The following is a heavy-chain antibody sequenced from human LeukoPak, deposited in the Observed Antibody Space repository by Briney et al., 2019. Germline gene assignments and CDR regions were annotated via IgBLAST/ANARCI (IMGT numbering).Heavy chain of an antibody. CDR3: ARQVEVVPAAMPNTFDY. Sequence: PETLSLTCAVYGGAFSGYYFSWIRQPPGTRLEWSGEINHSGSTNYNPSLKSRVTISVDTSKNQFSLKLSSVTAADTAVYYCARQVEVVPAAMPNTFDYWGQGTLVTVSS. J-gene: IGHJ4*02. CDR1: GGAFSGYY. V-gene: IGHV4-34*01. D-gene: IGHD2-2*01. CDR2: INHSGST.